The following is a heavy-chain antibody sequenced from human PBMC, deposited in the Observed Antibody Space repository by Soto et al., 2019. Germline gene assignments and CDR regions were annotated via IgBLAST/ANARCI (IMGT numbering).Heavy chain of an antibody. V-gene: IGHV3-30-3*01. J-gene: IGHJ5*02. CDR1: GFTFSSYW. D-gene: IGHD2-2*03. Sequence: GGSLRLSRAACGFTFSSYWMSWVRQAPGKGLEWVADITYDGSKKYYADSVKGRFTISRDNSKNTLYLQMNSLRAEDTAVYYCARGGYCSSTSCRKTHNCFDPWVQGTLVT. CDR2: ITYDGSKK. CDR3: ARGGYCSSTSCRKTHNCFDP.